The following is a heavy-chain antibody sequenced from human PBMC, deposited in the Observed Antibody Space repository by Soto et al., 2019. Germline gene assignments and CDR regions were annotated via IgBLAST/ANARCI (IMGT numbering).Heavy chain of an antibody. Sequence: SVKVSCKASGCTFSSYAISWVRQAPGRGLEWMGGIIPLFGTTNYAQKFRGRVTVTADESTSTVYMELRSLRFEDTAVYYCARAHGSSWYNWFDPWGQGTLVTVSS. J-gene: IGHJ5*02. CDR1: GCTFSSYA. V-gene: IGHV1-69*13. CDR2: IIPLFGTT. D-gene: IGHD6-13*01. CDR3: ARAHGSSWYNWFDP.